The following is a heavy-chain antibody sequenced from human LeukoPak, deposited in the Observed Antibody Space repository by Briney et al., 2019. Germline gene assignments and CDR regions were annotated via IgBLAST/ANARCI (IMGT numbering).Heavy chain of an antibody. V-gene: IGHV3-23*01. CDR2: INTSGGTT. Sequence: GGSLRLSCAASGFTFSSYAMSWVRQAPGQGLEWVSVINTSGGTTYYADSVKGRFTITRYNSKNTLFLQMNSLRAEDTAVYYCAKGLISTWYDYWGQGTLVTVSS. CDR1: GFTFSSYA. D-gene: IGHD6-13*01. CDR3: AKGLISTWYDY. J-gene: IGHJ4*02.